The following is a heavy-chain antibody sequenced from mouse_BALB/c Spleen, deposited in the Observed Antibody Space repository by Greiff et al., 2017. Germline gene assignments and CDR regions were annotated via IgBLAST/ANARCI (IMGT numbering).Heavy chain of an antibody. CDR3: ARGEICYGYDYAMDY. CDR1: GFTFSDYY. CDR2: ISDGGSYT. D-gene: IGHD2-2*01. Sequence: EVQVVESGGGLVKPGGSLKLSCAASGFTFSDYYMYWVRQTPEKRLEWVATISDGGSYTYYPDSVKGRFTISRDNAKNNLYLQMSSLKSEDTAMYYCARGEICYGYDYAMDYWGQGTSVTVSS. V-gene: IGHV5-4*02. J-gene: IGHJ4*01.